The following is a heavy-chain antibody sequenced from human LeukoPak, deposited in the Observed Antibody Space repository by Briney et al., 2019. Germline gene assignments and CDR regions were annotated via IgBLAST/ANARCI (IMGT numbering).Heavy chain of an antibody. CDR2: IYHSGST. Sequence: SGTLSLTCAVSGGSISSSNWWSWVRQPPGKGLEWIGEIYHSGSTNYNPSLKSRVTISVDKSKNQFSLKLSSVTAADTAVYYCASASLKVTTTYWYFDLWGRGTLVTVSS. V-gene: IGHV4-4*02. D-gene: IGHD4-17*01. CDR1: GGSISSSNW. J-gene: IGHJ2*01. CDR3: ASASLKVTTTYWYFDL.